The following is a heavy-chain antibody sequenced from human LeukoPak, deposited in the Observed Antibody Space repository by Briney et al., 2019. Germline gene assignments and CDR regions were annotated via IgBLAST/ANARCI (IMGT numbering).Heavy chain of an antibody. V-gene: IGHV4-34*01. CDR2: INHSGST. J-gene: IGHJ6*03. D-gene: IGHD1-26*01. CDR3: ARDHSSASYTYYYYYMDV. CDR1: VGSFSGYY. Sequence: SETLSLTCAVYVGSFSGYYWSWIRQPPGKGLEWIGEINHSGSTNYNPSLKSRVTISVDTSKNQFSLKLTSATAADTAVYYCARDHSSASYTYYYYYMDVWGKGTTVTVSS.